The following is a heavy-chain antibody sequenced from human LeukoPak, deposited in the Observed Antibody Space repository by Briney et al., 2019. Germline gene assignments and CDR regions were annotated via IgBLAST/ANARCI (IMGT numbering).Heavy chain of an antibody. Sequence: SETLSLTCTVSGGSISGYSWSWIRQPPGKGLQFIGYIHYTGSTNYNPSRESRVTLSVDTSKNQFSLKLRSVTAADTAVYYCARLSKDTVVLPAAMAHYFDYWGQGTLVTVSS. CDR1: GGSISGYS. V-gene: IGHV4-59*08. CDR2: IHYTGST. J-gene: IGHJ4*02. CDR3: ARLSKDTVVLPAAMAHYFDY. D-gene: IGHD2-2*01.